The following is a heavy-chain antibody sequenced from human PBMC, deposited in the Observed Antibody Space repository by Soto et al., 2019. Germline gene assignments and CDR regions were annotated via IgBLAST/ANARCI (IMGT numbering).Heavy chain of an antibody. CDR3: ARRIIGTAIRQIDC. D-gene: IGHD2-21*02. V-gene: IGHV2-5*01. CDR1: GFSLTASGEG. J-gene: IGHJ4*02. Sequence: QITLKESGPTLVKPTQTLTLTCSFSGFSLTASGEGVAWIRLPPGKALECLALIFWNGDNVYSSSLRSRLTITKDTAKKQVVLAMTNTDPEDAFTYNCARRIIGTAIRQIDCRGKGSLVTVSS. CDR2: IFWNGDN.